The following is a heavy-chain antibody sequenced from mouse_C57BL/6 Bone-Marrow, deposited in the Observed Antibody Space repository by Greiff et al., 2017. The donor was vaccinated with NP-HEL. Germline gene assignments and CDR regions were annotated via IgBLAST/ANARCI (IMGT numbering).Heavy chain of an antibody. Sequence: QVQLQQSGAELARPGASVKMSCKASGYTFTSYTMHWVKQRPGQGLEWIGYINPSSGYTKYNQKFKDKATLTADKSSSTAYMQLSSLTSEYSAVYYCARFHYYYGSSHWYFDVWGTGTTVTVSS. CDR3: ARFHYYYGSSHWYFDV. V-gene: IGHV1-4*01. CDR1: GYTFTSYT. CDR2: INPSSGYT. D-gene: IGHD1-1*01. J-gene: IGHJ1*03.